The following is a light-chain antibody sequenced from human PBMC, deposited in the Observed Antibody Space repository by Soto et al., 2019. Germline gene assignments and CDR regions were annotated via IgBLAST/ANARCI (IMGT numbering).Light chain of an antibody. Sequence: ILMTQSPSTLPASPGERVTLTCGASQSISKNLAWFQQKPGQGPRLLIFGASTRATGIADSFSGSGSGADFTLTINSLQSEDSAVFYCQQYHDWPPITFGQGTRLEIK. CDR2: GAS. CDR3: QQYHDWPPIT. CDR1: QSISKN. V-gene: IGKV3-15*01. J-gene: IGKJ5*01.